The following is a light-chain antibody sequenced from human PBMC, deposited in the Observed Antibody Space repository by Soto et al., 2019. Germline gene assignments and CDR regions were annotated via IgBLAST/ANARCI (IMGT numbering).Light chain of an antibody. CDR1: SSDVGGYNH. CDR3: SSYATGDNYV. V-gene: IGLV2-8*01. CDR2: EVT. J-gene: IGLJ1*01. Sequence: QAVVTQPPSASGSPGQSVTISCTGTSSDVGGYNHVSWYQQHPGKAPKVVIYEVTKRPSGVPDRFSGSKSGNTASLTVSGLQAEDEADYYCSSYATGDNYVFGSGTMLTVL.